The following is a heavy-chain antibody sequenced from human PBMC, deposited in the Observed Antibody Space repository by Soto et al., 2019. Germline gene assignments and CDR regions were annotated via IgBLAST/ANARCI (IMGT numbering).Heavy chain of an antibody. CDR1: GGTFSSYA. CDR2: IIPIFGTA. D-gene: IGHD3-22*01. J-gene: IGHJ4*02. CDR3: ARGGPYYYDSSGYSAPFDY. V-gene: IGHV1-69*01. Sequence: QVQLVQSGAEVKKPGSSVKVSCKASGGTFSSYAISWVRQAPGQGLEWMGGIIPIFGTANYAQKFQGRVTITADESTRTAYMELSSLRSEDTAVYYCARGGPYYYDSSGYSAPFDYWGQGTLVTVSS.